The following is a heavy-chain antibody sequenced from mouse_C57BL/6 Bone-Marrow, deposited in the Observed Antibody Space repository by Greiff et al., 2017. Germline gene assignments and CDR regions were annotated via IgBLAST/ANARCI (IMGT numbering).Heavy chain of an antibody. CDR1: GFTFSSYG. Sequence: EVKLVESGGDLVKPGGSLKLSCAASGFTFSSYGMSWVRQTPDKRLEWVATISSGGSYTYYPDSVKGRFTISRDNAKNTLYLQMSSLKSEDTAMYYCARRCYDGYYVWFAYWGQGTLVTVSA. D-gene: IGHD2-3*01. V-gene: IGHV5-6*02. CDR3: ARRCYDGYYVWFAY. J-gene: IGHJ3*01. CDR2: ISSGGSYT.